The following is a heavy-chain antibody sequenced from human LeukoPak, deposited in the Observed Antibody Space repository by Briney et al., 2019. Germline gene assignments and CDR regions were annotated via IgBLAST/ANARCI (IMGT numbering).Heavy chain of an antibody. Sequence: SETLSLTCAVYGGSFSGYYWSWIRQPPGKGLEWIGEINHSGSTNYNPSLKSRVTISVDTSKNQFSLKLSSVTAADTAVYYCATGRYYDLTDAFDIWGQGTMVTVSS. CDR2: INHSGST. V-gene: IGHV4-34*01. CDR1: GGSFSGYY. D-gene: IGHD3-22*01. CDR3: ATGRYYDLTDAFDI. J-gene: IGHJ3*02.